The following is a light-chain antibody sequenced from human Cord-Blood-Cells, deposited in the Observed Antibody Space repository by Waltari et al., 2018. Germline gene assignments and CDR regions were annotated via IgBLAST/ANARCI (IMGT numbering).Light chain of an antibody. CDR1: QSISSW. CDR2: DAS. Sequence: DIQMTQSPSTLSASVGDRVTITCRASQSISSWLAWYQQKPGKAPKLLIYDASSLESGVPSRFSGSGSETEFTLTFSMSHHDDFASYYCQQYNSHSLGRFGQVTKVEIK. CDR3: QQYNSHSLGR. J-gene: IGKJ1*01. V-gene: IGKV1-5*01.